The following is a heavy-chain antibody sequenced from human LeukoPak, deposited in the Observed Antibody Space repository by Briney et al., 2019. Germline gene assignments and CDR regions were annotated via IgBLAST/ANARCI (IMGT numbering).Heavy chain of an antibody. CDR3: ARGKIGYYYGDYDGY. D-gene: IGHD4-17*01. CDR1: GFTFSSYD. Sequence: PGGSLRLSCAASGFTFSSYDMNWVRQAPGKGPEWVSYINTISSTKYYADSVKGRFTISRDNAKNSLSLQMNSLRDEDTAVYYCARGKIGYYYGDYDGYWGQGTLVTVSS. J-gene: IGHJ4*02. V-gene: IGHV3-48*02. CDR2: INTISSTK.